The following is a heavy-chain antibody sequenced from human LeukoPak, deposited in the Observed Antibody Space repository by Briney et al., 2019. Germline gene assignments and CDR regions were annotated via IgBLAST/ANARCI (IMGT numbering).Heavy chain of an antibody. D-gene: IGHD2-2*01. V-gene: IGHV1-2*02. J-gene: IGHJ4*02. CDR1: GYTFTGYY. CDR2: INPNSGGT. CDR3: ARAPLGHQLLSGYFDY. Sequence: GASVKVSCKASGYTFTGYYMHWVRQAPGQGLEWMGWINPNSGGTNYAQKFQGRVTMTRDTSISTAYMELSRLRSDDTAVYYCARAPLGHQLLSGYFDYWGQGTLVTVSS.